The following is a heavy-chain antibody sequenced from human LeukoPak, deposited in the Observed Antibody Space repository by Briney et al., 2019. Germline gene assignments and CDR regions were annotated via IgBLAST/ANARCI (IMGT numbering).Heavy chain of an antibody. J-gene: IGHJ6*02. CDR3: ARARCGEQQATDYYYYGMDV. CDR1: GGSISSSSYY. Sequence: PSETLSLTCTVSGGSISSSSYYWGWIRQPPGKGLEWIGSIYYSGSTNYNPSLKSRVTISVDTSKNQFSLKLSSVTAADTAVYYCARARCGEQQATDYYYYGMDVWGQGTTVTVSS. CDR2: IYYSGST. V-gene: IGHV4-39*07. D-gene: IGHD3-10*01.